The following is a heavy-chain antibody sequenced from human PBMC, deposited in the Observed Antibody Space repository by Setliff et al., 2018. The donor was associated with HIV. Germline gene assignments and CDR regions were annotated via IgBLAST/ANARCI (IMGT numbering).Heavy chain of an antibody. V-gene: IGHV3-48*04. CDR1: GFTVSSNH. CDR2: ISWSSGSI. J-gene: IGHJ4*02. CDR3: ARDAEGVVASTTGSKVDY. D-gene: IGHD1-26*01. Sequence: GGSLRLSCAVSGFTVSSNHMNWVRQAPGKGLEWVSGISWSSGSIDSADSVKGRFTISRDNAKNTLYLQMNSLTVEDTALYYCARDAEGVVASTTGSKVDYWGRGTLVTVSS.